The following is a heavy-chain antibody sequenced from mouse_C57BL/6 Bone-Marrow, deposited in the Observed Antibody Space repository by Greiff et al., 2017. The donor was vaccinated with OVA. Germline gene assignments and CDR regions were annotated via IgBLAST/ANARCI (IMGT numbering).Heavy chain of an antibody. CDR1: GYSFTGYF. V-gene: IGHV1-20*01. Sequence: DVQLVESGPELVKPGDSVKISCKASGYSFTGYFMNWVMQSHGKSLEWIGRINPYNGDTFYNQKFKGKATLTVDKSSSTAHMELRSLTSEDSAVYYCARDYYGSSWFAYWGQGTLVTVSA. J-gene: IGHJ3*01. D-gene: IGHD1-1*01. CDR2: INPYNGDT. CDR3: ARDYYGSSWFAY.